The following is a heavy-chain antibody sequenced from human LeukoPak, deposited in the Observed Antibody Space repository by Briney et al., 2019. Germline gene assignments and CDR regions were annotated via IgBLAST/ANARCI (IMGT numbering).Heavy chain of an antibody. CDR1: GITFATYG. D-gene: IGHD3-10*01. J-gene: IGHJ3*01. Sequence: GGSLPLSCAAPGITFATYGMSWVRKAPGKGLEGVSVSGDSAAPTNYAHSGKGRLFISRDHSNNTVHLQMNNLGAEDTAVYYWAKDSFTVVRGVGSDDGFAVCGQGTMVIVSS. CDR2: SGDSAAPT. CDR3: AKDSFTVVRGVGSDDGFAV. V-gene: IGHV3-23*01.